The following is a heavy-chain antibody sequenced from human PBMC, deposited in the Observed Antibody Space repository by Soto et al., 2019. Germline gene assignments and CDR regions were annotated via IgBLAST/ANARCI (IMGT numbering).Heavy chain of an antibody. Sequence: GASVKVSCKASGYTFTSYYMHWVRQAPGQGLEWMGIINPSGDSTSYAQKFQGRVAMTRGTSTSTVYMGLSSLRSEDTAVYYCARSYYDYVWGSYRSAHFDYWGQGTLVTVSS. CDR3: ARSYYDYVWGSYRSAHFDY. D-gene: IGHD3-16*02. CDR2: INPSGDST. CDR1: GYTFTSYY. V-gene: IGHV1-46*01. J-gene: IGHJ4*02.